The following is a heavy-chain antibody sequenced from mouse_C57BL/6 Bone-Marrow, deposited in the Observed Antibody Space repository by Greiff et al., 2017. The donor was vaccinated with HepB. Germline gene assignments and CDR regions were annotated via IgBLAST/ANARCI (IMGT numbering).Heavy chain of an antibody. Sequence: ESGPGLVKPSQSLSLTCSVTGYSITSGYYWNWIRQFPGNKLEWMGYISYDGSNNYNPSLKNRISITRDTSKNQFFLKLNSVTTEDTATYYCARDYYGNYGFAYWGQGTLVTVSA. J-gene: IGHJ3*01. D-gene: IGHD2-1*01. CDR2: ISYDGSN. CDR3: ARDYYGNYGFAY. V-gene: IGHV3-6*01. CDR1: GYSITSGYY.